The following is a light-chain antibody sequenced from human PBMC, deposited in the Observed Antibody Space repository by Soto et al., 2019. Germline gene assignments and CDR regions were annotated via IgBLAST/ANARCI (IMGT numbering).Light chain of an antibody. CDR3: QQYNCYPYT. CDR2: KAS. J-gene: IGKJ2*01. CDR1: QSLLHSNGYNY. Sequence: DIVMTQSPLSLPVTPGEPASISCRSSQSLLHSNGYNYLDWYLQKPGQSPQLLIYKASSLESGVPSRFSGSRSGTEFTLTFSSLQPDDFATYYCQQYNCYPYTFGQGTKLEIK. V-gene: IGKV2-28*01.